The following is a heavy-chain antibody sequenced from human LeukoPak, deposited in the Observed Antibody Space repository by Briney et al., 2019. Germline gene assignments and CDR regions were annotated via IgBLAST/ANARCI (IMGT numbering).Heavy chain of an antibody. CDR2: ISGSSSYS. D-gene: IGHD2-8*02. CDR1: GFTFRAYT. V-gene: IGHV3-21*01. CDR3: AREPYTEGGVVRSSWFDP. J-gene: IGHJ5*02. Sequence: KSGGSLRLSCAASGFTFRAYTMNWVRQAPGKGLEWVSSISGSSSYSYYADSVKGRFTISRDNAKNSLFLQMNSLRAEDTAVYYCAREPYTEGGVVRSSWFDPWGQGTLVTVPS.